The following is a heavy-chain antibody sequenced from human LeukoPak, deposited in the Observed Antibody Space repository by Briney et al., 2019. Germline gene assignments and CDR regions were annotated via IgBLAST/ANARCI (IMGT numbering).Heavy chain of an antibody. D-gene: IGHD1-14*01. CDR1: GFTFSDNY. CDR3: ARARKGYYFDY. CDR2: ISNTGSTT. J-gene: IGHJ4*02. V-gene: IGHV3-11*04. Sequence: PGGSLRLSCAASGFTFSDNYMTWIRQAPGKGLEWVSYISNTGSTTYYADPVKGRFTISRDNAKNSLYLQMNSLRAEDTAVYYCARARKGYYFDYWGQGTLVTASS.